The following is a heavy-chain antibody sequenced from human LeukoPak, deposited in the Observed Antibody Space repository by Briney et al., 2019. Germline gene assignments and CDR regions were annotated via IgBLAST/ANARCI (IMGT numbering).Heavy chain of an antibody. CDR3: ARRPVAAANSPLDY. V-gene: IGHV4-34*01. CDR2: INHSGST. D-gene: IGHD6-13*01. J-gene: IGHJ4*02. CDR1: GWSFSDYY. Sequence: PSETLSLTCAVYGWSFSDYYWTWFRQPPGRGLEWIGEINHSGSTDYTPPLKSRVAISVDTSKNQFSLKLSSVTAADTAVYYCARRPVAAANSPLDYWGQGTLVTVSS.